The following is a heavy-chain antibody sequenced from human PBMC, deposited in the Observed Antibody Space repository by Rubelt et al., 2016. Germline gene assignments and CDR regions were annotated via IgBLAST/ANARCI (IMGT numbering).Heavy chain of an antibody. CDR1: GVTFSSSP. J-gene: IGHJ4*02. D-gene: IGHD3-22*01. Sequence: EVRKPGSSVKVSCKASGVTFSSSPMSWVRQAPGQGLEWMGRIIPFLGKPNYAQKFQGRVTITADKSTSTVYLELSSLRPEDTAVYYCASGRSDMIVVRWGQGTLVTVSS. CDR3: ASGRSDMIVVR. V-gene: IGHV1-69*02. CDR2: IIPFLGKP.